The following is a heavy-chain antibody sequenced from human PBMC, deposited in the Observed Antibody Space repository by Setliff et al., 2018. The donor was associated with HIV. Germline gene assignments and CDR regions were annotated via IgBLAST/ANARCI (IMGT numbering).Heavy chain of an antibody. CDR3: ARTDYYGMDV. CDR2: IGSSNHGI. V-gene: IGHV3-48*04. CDR1: GFNFKTYG. Sequence: GGSLRLSCAASGFNFKTYGMTWVRQAPGKGLDWVAHIGSSNHGIHYTASVKGRFTISRDNAKNSLYLQMNSLRAEDTAVYFCARTDYYGMDVWGQGTTVTVS. J-gene: IGHJ6*02.